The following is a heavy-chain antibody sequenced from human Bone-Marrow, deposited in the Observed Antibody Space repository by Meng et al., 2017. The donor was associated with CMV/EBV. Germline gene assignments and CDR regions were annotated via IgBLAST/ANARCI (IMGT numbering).Heavy chain of an antibody. CDR2: IYSGGST. D-gene: IGHD3-3*01. V-gene: IGHV3-53*01. Sequence: GGSLRLSCAASGFTVSSNYMSWVRQAPGEGLEWVSVIYSGGSTYYADSVKGRFTISRDNSKNTLYLQMNSLRAEDTAVYYCARDLITEGGYYLDYWGQGTLVTVSS. CDR3: ARDLITEGGYYLDY. J-gene: IGHJ4*02. CDR1: GFTVSSNY.